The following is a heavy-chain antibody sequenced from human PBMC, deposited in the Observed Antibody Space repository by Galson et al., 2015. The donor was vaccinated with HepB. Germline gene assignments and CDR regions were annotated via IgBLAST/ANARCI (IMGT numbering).Heavy chain of an antibody. J-gene: IGHJ6*03. V-gene: IGHV3-66*01. D-gene: IGHD3-3*01. Sequence: LRLSCAASGFTVSSNYMSWVRQAPGKGLEWVSVIYSGGSTYYADSVKGRFTISRDNSKNTLYLQMNSLRAEDTAVYYCARVQATYDFWSGYYYYYYMDVWGKGTTVTVSS. CDR3: ARVQATYDFWSGYYYYYYMDV. CDR1: GFTVSSNY. CDR2: IYSGGST.